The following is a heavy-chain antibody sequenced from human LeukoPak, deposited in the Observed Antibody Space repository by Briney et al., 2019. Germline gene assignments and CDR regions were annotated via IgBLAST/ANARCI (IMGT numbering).Heavy chain of an antibody. D-gene: IGHD6-19*01. J-gene: IGHJ4*02. Sequence: GGSLRLSCAASGFTFKSYGMHWVRQAPGKGLEWVAVIGNDARAKYYADSVKGRFTISRDNSENTLYLEMSSLRDEDTAVYYCARDRTGIAVAGVDYWGQGTLVTVSS. CDR3: ARDRTGIAVAGVDY. CDR2: IGNDARAK. V-gene: IGHV3-30*03. CDR1: GFTFKSYG.